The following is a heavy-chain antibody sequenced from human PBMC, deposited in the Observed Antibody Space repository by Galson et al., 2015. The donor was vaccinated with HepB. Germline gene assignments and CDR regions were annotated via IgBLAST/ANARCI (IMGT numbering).Heavy chain of an antibody. J-gene: IGHJ4*02. CDR3: AREGRVAAAGSFDY. D-gene: IGHD6-13*01. CDR2: INTNTGNP. Sequence: SVKVSCKASGYAITTYAMNWVRQAPGQGLEWMGWINTNTGNPTYAQAFTGRLVISLDTSVSTAYLQNRSLRPDDTAVYYCAREGRVAAAGSFDYWGQGTPITVHS. CDR1: GYAITTYA. V-gene: IGHV7-4-1*01.